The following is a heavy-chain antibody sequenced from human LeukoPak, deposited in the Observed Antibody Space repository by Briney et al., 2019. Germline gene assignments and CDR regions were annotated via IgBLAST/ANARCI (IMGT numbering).Heavy chain of an antibody. CDR3: AKQGSKSQRYYFDY. V-gene: IGHV3-48*01. J-gene: IGHJ4*02. Sequence: GGSLRLSCAASGFTFSDYTMNWVRQAPGKGLEWISYIDISSSSTYYADSVKGRVTISRDNVKNTLYLQMNSLRAEDTAVYYCAKQGSKSQRYYFDYWGQGTLVTVSS. CDR2: IDISSSST. D-gene: IGHD2-2*01. CDR1: GFTFSDYT.